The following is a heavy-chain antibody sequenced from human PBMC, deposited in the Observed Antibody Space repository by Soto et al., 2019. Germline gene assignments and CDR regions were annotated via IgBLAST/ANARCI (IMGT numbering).Heavy chain of an antibody. CDR3: ARGGVYDFWSGYPSGVMDV. Sequence: QVQLVQSGAEVKKPGASVKVSCKASGYTFTGYYMHWVRQAPGQGLEWMGWINPNSGGTNYAQKFQGRVTMTRETSISTAYMELSRLRSDDTAVYYCARGGVYDFWSGYPSGVMDVWGQGTTVTVSS. CDR2: INPNSGGT. CDR1: GYTFTGYY. D-gene: IGHD3-3*01. V-gene: IGHV1-2*02. J-gene: IGHJ6*02.